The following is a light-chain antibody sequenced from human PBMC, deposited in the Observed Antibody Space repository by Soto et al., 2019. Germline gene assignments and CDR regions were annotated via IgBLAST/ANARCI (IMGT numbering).Light chain of an antibody. V-gene: IGKV1-5*03. CDR3: QQYDSFSLT. Sequence: DIQMTQSPSTLSAPVGDRVTITCRASQSISSWLAWYQQKPGKAPKRLIYKASSLESGVPSRFSGSGSGTEFTLTISSLQPDDFATYYCQQYDSFSLTFGGGTKVEIK. CDR2: KAS. J-gene: IGKJ4*01. CDR1: QSISSW.